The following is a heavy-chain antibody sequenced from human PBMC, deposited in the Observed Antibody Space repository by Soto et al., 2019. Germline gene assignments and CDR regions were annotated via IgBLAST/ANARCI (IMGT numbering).Heavy chain of an antibody. CDR1: GGTFSSYA. CDR2: IIPIFGTA. Sequence: SVKVSCRASGGTFSSYAISWVRQAPGQGLGWMGGIIPIFGTANYAQKFQGRVTITADESTSTAYMELSSLRSEDTAVYYCARAAVTIFGVVLYYYYGMDAWGQGTTVTVSS. J-gene: IGHJ6*02. D-gene: IGHD3-3*01. V-gene: IGHV1-69*13. CDR3: ARAAVTIFGVVLYYYYGMDA.